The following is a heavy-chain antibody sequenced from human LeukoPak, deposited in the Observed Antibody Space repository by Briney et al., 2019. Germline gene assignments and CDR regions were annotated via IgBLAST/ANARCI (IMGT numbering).Heavy chain of an antibody. CDR3: ASKSGWYGG. CDR2: ISSSGDTT. J-gene: IGHJ4*02. D-gene: IGHD6-19*01. V-gene: IGHV3-23*01. CDR1: GFTFSSYE. Sequence: PGGSLRLSCAASGFTFSSYEMNWVRQAPGKGLEWVSAISSSGDTTYYADSVKGRFTISRDNSKNTLYLQMNSLRTEDTAVYYCASKSGWYGGWGQGTLVTVSS.